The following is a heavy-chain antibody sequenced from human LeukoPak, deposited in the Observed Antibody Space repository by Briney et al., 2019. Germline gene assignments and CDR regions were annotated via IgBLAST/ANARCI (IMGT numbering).Heavy chain of an antibody. CDR2: ISGSGGST. D-gene: IGHD3-10*01. CDR3: ALYLRVRGDY. Sequence: GGSLRLSCAASGFTFSSYAMSWVRQAPGKRLEWVSAISGSGGSTYYADSVKGRFTISRDNSKNTLYLQMNSLRAEDTAVYYCALYLRVRGDYWGQGTLVSVSS. CDR1: GFTFSSYA. J-gene: IGHJ4*02. V-gene: IGHV3-23*01.